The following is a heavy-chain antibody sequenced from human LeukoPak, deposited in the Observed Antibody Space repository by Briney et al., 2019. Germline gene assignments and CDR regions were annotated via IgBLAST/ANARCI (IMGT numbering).Heavy chain of an antibody. CDR3: ARGMTAMVMDYYYGMDV. CDR1: GYTFTSYG. V-gene: IGHV1-18*01. J-gene: IGHJ6*02. Sequence: ASVKVSCKASGYTFTSYGISWVRQAPGQGLEWMGWISAYNGNTNYAQKLQGRVTMTTDTSTSTAYMELRSLRSDDTAVYYCARGMTAMVMDYYYGMDVWAQGTTVTVSS. CDR2: ISAYNGNT. D-gene: IGHD5-18*01.